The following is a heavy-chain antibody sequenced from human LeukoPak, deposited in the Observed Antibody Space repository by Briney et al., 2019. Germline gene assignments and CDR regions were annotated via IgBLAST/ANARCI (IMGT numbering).Heavy chain of an antibody. D-gene: IGHD3-10*01. CDR1: GDSISGRS. J-gene: IGHJ5*02. CDR2: SHTSGST. Sequence: PSETLSLTCSVSGDSISGRSWHWIRQSAGKGLEWIGRSHTSGSTNKNPSLKSRVTLSLDTSKNQFSLKLSSVTAADTAVYYCARVLNHYYGSGSPNWFDPWGQGTLVTVSS. V-gene: IGHV4-4*07. CDR3: ARVLNHYYGSGSPNWFDP.